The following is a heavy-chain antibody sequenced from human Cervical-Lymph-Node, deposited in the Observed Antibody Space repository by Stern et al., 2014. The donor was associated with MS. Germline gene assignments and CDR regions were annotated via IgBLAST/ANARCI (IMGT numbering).Heavy chain of an antibody. D-gene: IGHD3-16*01. V-gene: IGHV4-59*01. Sequence: QLQLQESGPGLVKPSETLSLTCTVSGASISSNYWSWIRQPPGKGLEWIGYIHNSGSTNSNPSLKSRVTLSVDTSKNQISLRLTSVTPADTAVYYCARDRTYVLDRGDIVHDRYSDLWGRGTPVTVSS. J-gene: IGHJ2*01. CDR3: ARDRTYVLDRGDIVHDRYSDL. CDR2: IHNSGST. CDR1: GASISSNY.